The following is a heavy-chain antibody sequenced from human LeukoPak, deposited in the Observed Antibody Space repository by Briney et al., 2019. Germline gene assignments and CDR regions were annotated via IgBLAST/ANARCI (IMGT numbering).Heavy chain of an antibody. Sequence: SVKVSCKXSGGTFSSYAISWVRQAPGQGLEWMGGIIPIFGTANYARKFQGRVTITADESTSTAYMELSSLRSEDTAVYYCARVNGGKSHFDYWGQGTLVTVSS. CDR3: ARVNGGKSHFDY. CDR2: IIPIFGTA. V-gene: IGHV1-69*01. CDR1: GGTFSSYA. D-gene: IGHD4-23*01. J-gene: IGHJ4*02.